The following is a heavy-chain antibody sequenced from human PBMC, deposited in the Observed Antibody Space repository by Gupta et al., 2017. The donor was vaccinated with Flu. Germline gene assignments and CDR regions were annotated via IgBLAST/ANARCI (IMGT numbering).Heavy chain of an antibody. CDR2: IHPGGPEV. CDR3: AKRRYTHLSLKNWSDP. J-gene: IGHJ5*02. D-gene: IGHD5-18*01. CDR1: GDSLTHYW. V-gene: IGHV5-51*03. Sequence: EVQLVQSGAEVKKPGDSLKISCQASGDSLTHYWIGWVRQIAGKGLEWMGIIHPGGPEVLYSPSFQGQVTISADKSINTAYLQWRSLKASDTAMYYCAKRRYTHLSLKNWSDPWGQGTLVTVSS.